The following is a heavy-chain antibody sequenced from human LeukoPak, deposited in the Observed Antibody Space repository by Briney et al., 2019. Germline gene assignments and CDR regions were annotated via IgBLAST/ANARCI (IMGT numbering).Heavy chain of an antibody. J-gene: IGHJ6*03. CDR3: ARVRYWGYPYYYYMDV. D-gene: IGHD2-21*01. Sequence: SETVSCKASGYTFTGYYMHWVQQAPGQGLDWMGRINPKSGGTNYPQKFQGRVNMTRDKSINTAYMELSRLRSDDTAVYYCARVRYWGYPYYYYMDVWGKGTTVTVSS. CDR1: GYTFTGYY. CDR2: INPKSGGT. V-gene: IGHV1-2*06.